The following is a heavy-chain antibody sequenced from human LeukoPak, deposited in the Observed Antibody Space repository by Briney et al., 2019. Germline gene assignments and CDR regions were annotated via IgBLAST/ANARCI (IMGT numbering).Heavy chain of an antibody. Sequence: SETLSLTCTVSGGSISSYYWTWIRQPPGKGLEWIGNIYYSGSTNYNPSLKSRVTISVDTSKNQFSLKLSSVTAADTAVYYCASHGGYYYYYGMDVWGQGTTVTVSS. CDR1: GGSISSYY. CDR3: ASHGGYYYYYGMDV. CDR2: IYYSGST. D-gene: IGHD3-16*01. J-gene: IGHJ6*02. V-gene: IGHV4-59*08.